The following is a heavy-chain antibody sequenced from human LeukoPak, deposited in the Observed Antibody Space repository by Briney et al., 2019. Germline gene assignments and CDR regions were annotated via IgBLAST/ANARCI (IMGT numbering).Heavy chain of an antibody. CDR3: AKRGRHYFDH. Sequence: PGGSLRLSCVVSGFPFIDYAMSWVRQAPEKGLDWVSVISGSAHKIRYADSVKGRFTISRDNSRNALFLQMNSLRAEDTAVYYCAKRGRHYFDHWGQGTLVIGSS. D-gene: IGHD1-26*01. J-gene: IGHJ4*02. CDR2: ISGSAHKI. V-gene: IGHV3-23*01. CDR1: GFPFIDYA.